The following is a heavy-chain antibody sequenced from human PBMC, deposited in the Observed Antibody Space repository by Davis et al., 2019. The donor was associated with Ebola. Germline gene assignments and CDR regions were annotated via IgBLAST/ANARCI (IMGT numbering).Heavy chain of an antibody. Sequence: MPGGSLRLSCAVYGGSFSGYYWSWIRQPPGKGLEWIGEINHSGSTNYNPSLKSRVTISVDTSKNQFSLKLSSVTAADTAVYYCARERFWSGYYYYYYGMDVWGQGTTVTVSS. CDR3: ARERFWSGYYYYYYGMDV. CDR1: GGSFSGYY. J-gene: IGHJ6*02. D-gene: IGHD3-3*01. CDR2: INHSGST. V-gene: IGHV4-34*01.